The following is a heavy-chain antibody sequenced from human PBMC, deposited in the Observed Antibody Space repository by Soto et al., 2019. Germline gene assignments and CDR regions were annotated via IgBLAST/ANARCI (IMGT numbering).Heavy chain of an antibody. CDR1: GYTFTGYY. Sequence: QVQLVQSGADVKTPGASVRVSCKASGYTFTGYYVHWVREAPGQGLGWMGWINPETGGTSYAQKFQGRVTLSRDTSINTAYLELSRLRFADAAVYFCARERYQVISDGMDVWGQGTTVTVSS. J-gene: IGHJ6*02. CDR3: ARERYQVISDGMDV. CDR2: INPETGGT. D-gene: IGHD2-2*01. V-gene: IGHV1-2*02.